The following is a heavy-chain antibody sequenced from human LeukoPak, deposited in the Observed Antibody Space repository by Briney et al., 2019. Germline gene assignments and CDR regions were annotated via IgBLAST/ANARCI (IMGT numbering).Heavy chain of an antibody. CDR3: ARDHYSGSPKDYYYYKDV. Sequence: GGSLRLSCAASGFTVSSNYMRWVRQAPGKGLEWVSVIYSGGSTYYADSVKGRFTISRGNSKNTLYLQMNSLRAEDTAVYYCARDHYSGSPKDYYYYKDVWGKGTTVTVSS. CDR1: GFTVSSNY. CDR2: IYSGGST. J-gene: IGHJ6*03. V-gene: IGHV3-53*01. D-gene: IGHD1-26*01.